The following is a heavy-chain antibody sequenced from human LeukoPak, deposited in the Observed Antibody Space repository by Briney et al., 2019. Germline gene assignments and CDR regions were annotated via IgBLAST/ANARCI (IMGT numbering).Heavy chain of an antibody. CDR3: ARRAYCGGDCYLYY. CDR1: GYSFSSYW. J-gene: IGHJ4*02. V-gene: IGHV5-51*01. CDR2: IYPGDSDT. Sequence: GESLKISCKGSGYSFSSYWIVWVRQMPGKGLEWMGMIYPGDSDTRYSPSFQGQVTISADKSISTAYLQWSSLKASDTAMYYCARRAYCGGDCYLYYWGQGTLVTVSS. D-gene: IGHD2-21*02.